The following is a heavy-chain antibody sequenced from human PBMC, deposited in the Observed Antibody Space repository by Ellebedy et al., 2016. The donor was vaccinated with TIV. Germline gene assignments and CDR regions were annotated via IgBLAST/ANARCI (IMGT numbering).Heavy chain of an antibody. V-gene: IGHV3-13*01. J-gene: IGHJ4*03. CDR2: IGTAGDT. CDR1: GFTFRSYD. CDR3: ARVRFGDTAVDY. D-gene: IGHD2-21*01. Sequence: GESLKISCAASGFTFRSYDMHWVRQGPGKGLEWGSAIGTAGDTYYPGSVKGRFTISRENAKTSLYLQITSLRAEDTAVYYCARVRFGDTAVDYWGQGTLVTVSS.